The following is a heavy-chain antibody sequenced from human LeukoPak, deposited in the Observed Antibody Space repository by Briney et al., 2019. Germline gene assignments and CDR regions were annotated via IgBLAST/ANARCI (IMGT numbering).Heavy chain of an antibody. CDR2: IYYSGST. CDR1: GGSISSYY. Sequence: SETLSLTCTVSGGSISSYYWSWIRQPPGKGLEWIGYIYYSGSTNYNPSLKSRVTISVDTSKNQFSLKLSSVTAVDTAVYYCARDRYAFDYWGQGTLVTVSS. V-gene: IGHV4-59*01. D-gene: IGHD2-2*01. J-gene: IGHJ4*02. CDR3: ARDRYAFDY.